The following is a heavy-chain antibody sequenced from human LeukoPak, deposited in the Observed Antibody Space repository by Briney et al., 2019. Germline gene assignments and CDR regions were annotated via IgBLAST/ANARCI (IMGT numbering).Heavy chain of an antibody. CDR2: INPNSGGT. CDR1: GYTFTGYY. D-gene: IGHD6-13*01. Sequence: GASVKVSCKASGYTFTGYYMHWVRQAPGQGLEWMGWINPNSGGTNYAQKFQGRVTMTRDTSISTAYMELSRLRSDDTAVYYCARDLTTLQQLVHDAFDIWGQGTMVTVSS. CDR3: ARDLTTLQQLVHDAFDI. J-gene: IGHJ3*02. V-gene: IGHV1-2*02.